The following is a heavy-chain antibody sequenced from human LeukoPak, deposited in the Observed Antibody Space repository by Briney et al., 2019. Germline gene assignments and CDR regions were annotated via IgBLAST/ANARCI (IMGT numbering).Heavy chain of an antibody. V-gene: IGHV3-53*01. D-gene: IGHD3-22*01. CDR1: GFTVSSNY. CDR2: IYSGGST. CDR3: ARRDDSSGSFDY. J-gene: IGHJ4*02. Sequence: GGSLRLSCAASGFTVSSNYMSWVRQAPGKGLEWVSVIYSGGSTYYADSVKGRFTISRDNSKNTLYLQMNSLRAEDTAVYYCARRDDSSGSFDYWGQGTLVTVSS.